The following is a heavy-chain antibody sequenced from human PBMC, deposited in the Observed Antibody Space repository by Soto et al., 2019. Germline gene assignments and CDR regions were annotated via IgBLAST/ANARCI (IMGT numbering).Heavy chain of an antibody. CDR1: GFSLANYP. J-gene: IGHJ6*02. CDR3: ARVSDRITIFWGYYGMDV. D-gene: IGHD3-9*01. CDR2: SSPRGDTI. Sequence: GGSLRLSCVASGFSLANYPMNWVRQTPGKGLEWISYSSPRGDTIYYADSVEGRFTISRDNAKNSLYLQMNSLRAEDTAVYYCARVSDRITIFWGYYGMDVWGQGTTVTVSS. V-gene: IGHV3-48*04.